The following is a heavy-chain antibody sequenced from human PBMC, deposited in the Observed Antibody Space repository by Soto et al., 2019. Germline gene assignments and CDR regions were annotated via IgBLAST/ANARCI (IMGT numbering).Heavy chain of an antibody. CDR3: AKDRGDYWSFFDY. Sequence: QVQLVESGGGVVQPGRSLRLSCVASGFTYSDSGMHWVRQAAGKGLERVAVISFDGSSEKYADSVKGRFTISRDNSKNTLYLQMNSLRAEDTAVYYCAKDRGDYWSFFDYWGQGTLVTVSS. CDR2: ISFDGSSE. V-gene: IGHV3-30*18. D-gene: IGHD4-17*01. J-gene: IGHJ4*02. CDR1: GFTYSDSG.